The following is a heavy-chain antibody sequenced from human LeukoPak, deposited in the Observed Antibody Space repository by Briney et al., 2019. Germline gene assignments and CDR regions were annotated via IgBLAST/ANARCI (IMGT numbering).Heavy chain of an antibody. Sequence: SETLSLTCTVSGGSISSYYWSWIRQPPGKGLEWIGYIYYSGSTNYNPSLKSRVTISVDTSKNQFSLKLSSVTAADTAVYYCASKKMAIDDWGQGTLVTVSS. CDR2: IYYSGST. J-gene: IGHJ4*02. CDR1: GGSISSYY. D-gene: IGHD5-24*01. V-gene: IGHV4-59*01. CDR3: ASKKMAIDD.